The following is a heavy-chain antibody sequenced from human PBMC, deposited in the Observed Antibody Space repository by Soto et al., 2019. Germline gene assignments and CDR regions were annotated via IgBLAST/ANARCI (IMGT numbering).Heavy chain of an antibody. CDR2: IYPGDSDS. J-gene: IGHJ6*02. D-gene: IGHD2-15*01. CDR1: GYTFTTYW. Sequence: PGESLKISCEGSGYTFTTYWVAWVRQMPGKGLELVGSIYPGDSDSSYNPSVQGKVKISADRYISTAYLQWNSLKASDTAMYFCARHKGYCSSTYCYGMDXWGQGTTFTVS. CDR3: ARHKGYCSSTYCYGMDX. V-gene: IGHV5-51*01.